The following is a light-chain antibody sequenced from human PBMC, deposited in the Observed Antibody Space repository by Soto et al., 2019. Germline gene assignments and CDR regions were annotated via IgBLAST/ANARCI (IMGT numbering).Light chain of an antibody. Sequence: EIVLTQSPGTLSLSPGERATLYCRASQSVSGSYLAWYQQKPGQAPRLLIYGASSRATGIPDRFSGSGSGTDFTLTISGLEPEDFAVYYCQQYGSSRTFGQGTKVDIK. J-gene: IGKJ1*01. CDR3: QQYGSSRT. CDR1: QSVSGSY. CDR2: GAS. V-gene: IGKV3-20*01.